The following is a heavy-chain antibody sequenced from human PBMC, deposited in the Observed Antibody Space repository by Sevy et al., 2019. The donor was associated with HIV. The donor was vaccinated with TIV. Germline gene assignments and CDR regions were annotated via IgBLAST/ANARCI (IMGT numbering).Heavy chain of an antibody. CDR2: ISYDGSNK. CDR1: GFTFSSYA. D-gene: IGHD2-2*01. CDR3: ARDRSTDDAFDI. J-gene: IGHJ3*02. V-gene: IGHV3-30-3*01. Sequence: GGSLRLSCAASGFTFSSYAMHWVRQAPGKGLEWVAVISYDGSNKYYADSVKGRFTISRDNSKNTLYLQMNSLRAVDTAVYYCARDRSTDDAFDIWGQGTMVTVSS.